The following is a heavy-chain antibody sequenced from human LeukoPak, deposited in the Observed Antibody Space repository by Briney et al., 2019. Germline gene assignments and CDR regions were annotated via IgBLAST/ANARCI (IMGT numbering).Heavy chain of an antibody. CDR2: ISSSSSYI. Sequence: GGSLRLSCAASGFTFSSYSMNWVRQAPGKGLEWVSSISSSSSYIYYADSVKGRFTISRDNAKNSLYLQMNSLRAEDTAVYYCAGDPFFDSGYDNDYWGQGTLVTVSS. CDR3: AGDPFFDSGYDNDY. V-gene: IGHV3-21*01. CDR1: GFTFSSYS. D-gene: IGHD5-12*01. J-gene: IGHJ4*02.